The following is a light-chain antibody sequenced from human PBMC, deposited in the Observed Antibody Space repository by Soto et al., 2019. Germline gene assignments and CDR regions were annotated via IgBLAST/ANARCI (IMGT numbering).Light chain of an antibody. CDR3: NSYTTISTLV. Sequence: QSALTQPASVSGSPGQWITISCTGTSSDVGGYNYVSWYQHHPGKAPKLLIYNVSDRPSGVSNRFSGSKSGNTASLTISGLQSEDEADYYCNSYTTISTLVFGGGTKLTVL. CDR2: NVS. CDR1: SSDVGGYNY. J-gene: IGLJ3*02. V-gene: IGLV2-14*03.